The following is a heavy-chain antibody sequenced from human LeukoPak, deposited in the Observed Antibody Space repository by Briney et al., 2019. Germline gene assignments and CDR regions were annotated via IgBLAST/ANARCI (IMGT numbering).Heavy chain of an antibody. Sequence: PSETLSLTCTVSGGSVSSSSYYWGWIRQPPGKGLEWTASIYYTGTTFYNPSLKSRLTISVDTSKNQFSLKVNSVTAADTAVYYCARHSKLVVVTPYYGLDVWGQGTTVTVSS. D-gene: IGHD3-22*01. J-gene: IGHJ6*02. V-gene: IGHV4-39*01. CDR2: IYYTGTT. CDR3: ARHSKLVVVTPYYGLDV. CDR1: GGSVSSSSYY.